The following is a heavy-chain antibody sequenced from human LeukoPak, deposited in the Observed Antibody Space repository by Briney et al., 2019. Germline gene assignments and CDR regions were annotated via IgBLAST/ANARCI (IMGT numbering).Heavy chain of an antibody. Sequence: GGSLRLSCAASGFTFSDYYMSCIRQAPGKGLEGVSYISSSGSTIYYADSVKGRFTISRDNAKNSLYLQMNSLRAEDTAVYYCARDQDSSSWYPDDAFDIWGQGTMVTVSS. J-gene: IGHJ3*02. D-gene: IGHD6-13*01. CDR3: ARDQDSSSWYPDDAFDI. CDR2: ISSSGSTI. CDR1: GFTFSDYY. V-gene: IGHV3-11*04.